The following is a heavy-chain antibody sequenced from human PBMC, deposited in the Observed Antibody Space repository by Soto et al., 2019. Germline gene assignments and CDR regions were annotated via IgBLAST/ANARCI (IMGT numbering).Heavy chain of an antibody. V-gene: IGHV5-51*01. CDR3: ARPSGYCSSTSCPYWFDY. CDR2: IYPGDSDT. D-gene: IGHD2-2*01. Sequence: SGESLKISCKGSGYSFTSYWIGWVRQMPGKGLEWMGIIYPGDSDTRYSPSFQGQVTISADKSISTAYLQWSSLKASDTAMYYCARPSGYCSSTSCPYWFDYWGQGTLVTVSS. CDR1: GYSFTSYW. J-gene: IGHJ4*02.